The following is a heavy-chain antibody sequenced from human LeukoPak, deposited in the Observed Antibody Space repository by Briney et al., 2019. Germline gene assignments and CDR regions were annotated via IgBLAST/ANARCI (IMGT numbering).Heavy chain of an antibody. Sequence: GGSLRLSCAASGFTFSSYAMSWVRQAPGKGLEWVSAISGSGGSTYYADSVQGRVTISRDNSKNTLYLQMNGLRAEDTAVYYCAKDMGEQWLVLIDYWGQGTLVTVSP. V-gene: IGHV3-23*01. D-gene: IGHD6-19*01. CDR3: AKDMGEQWLVLIDY. J-gene: IGHJ4*02. CDR1: GFTFSSYA. CDR2: ISGSGGST.